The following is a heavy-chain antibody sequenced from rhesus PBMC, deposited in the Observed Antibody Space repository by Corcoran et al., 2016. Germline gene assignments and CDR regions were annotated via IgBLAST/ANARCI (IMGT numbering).Heavy chain of an antibody. V-gene: IGHV4-147*01. CDR3: ARDCSGIYCPFDY. D-gene: IGHD2-27*01. CDR2: SYGSGGST. Sequence: QVQLQESGPGLVKPSETLSLTCTVSGGSISDSYYWTWIRQPPGKGLEWLGRSYGSGGSTSYNPSLKSRVTSSKDTSKNQFSLKLSSVTAADTAVYYCARDCSGIYCPFDYWGQGVLVTVSS. CDR1: GGSISDSYY. J-gene: IGHJ4*01.